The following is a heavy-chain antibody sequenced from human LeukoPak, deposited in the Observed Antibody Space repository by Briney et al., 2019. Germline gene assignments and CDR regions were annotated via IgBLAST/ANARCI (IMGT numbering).Heavy chain of an antibody. CDR2: ISGSDAGT. CDR3: AKDLIEPGHYLDY. J-gene: IGHJ4*02. Sequence: XVRXXXXXGXEWVXVISGSDAGTNYADSVKGRFTISRDNSKNTLYLQMNSLRAEDTALYYCAKDLIEPGHYLDYWGQGALVTVSS. V-gene: IGHV3-23*01. D-gene: IGHD3-16*02.